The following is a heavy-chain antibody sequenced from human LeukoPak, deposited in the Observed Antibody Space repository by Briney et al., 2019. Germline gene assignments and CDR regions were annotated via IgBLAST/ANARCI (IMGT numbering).Heavy chain of an antibody. CDR3: AKSVSSIAVAGIVY. V-gene: IGHV3-33*06. CDR1: GFTFSNYG. CDR2: IWYDGSNK. Sequence: GGSLRLSCAASGFTFSNYGMHWVRQAPGKGLEWVALIWYDGSNKYYTDSVKGRLTISRDNSKDTLFLQMNSLRAEDTAVYYCAKSVSSIAVAGIVYWGQGTLVTVSS. D-gene: IGHD6-19*01. J-gene: IGHJ4*02.